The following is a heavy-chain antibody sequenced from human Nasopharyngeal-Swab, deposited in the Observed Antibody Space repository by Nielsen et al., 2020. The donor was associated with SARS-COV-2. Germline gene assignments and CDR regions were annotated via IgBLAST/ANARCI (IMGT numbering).Heavy chain of an antibody. CDR1: GYTFTSYA. CDR2: INTNTGNP. Sequence: ASVKVSCQASGYTFTSYAMNWVRQAPGQGLEWMGWINTNTGNPTYAQGFTGRFVFSLDTSVSTAYLQISSLKAEDTAVYYCAVHVAGDRPPFDPWGQGTLVTVSS. V-gene: IGHV7-4-1*02. CDR3: AVHVAGDRPPFDP. J-gene: IGHJ5*02. D-gene: IGHD6-19*01.